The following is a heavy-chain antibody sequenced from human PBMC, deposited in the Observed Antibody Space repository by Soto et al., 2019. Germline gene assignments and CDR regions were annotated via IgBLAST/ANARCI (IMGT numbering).Heavy chain of an antibody. CDR1: EYTFTNYN. J-gene: IGHJ4*02. Sequence: QVQLVQSGAEVKKPGASVKVSCKASEYTFTNYNVHWLRQAPGQGLEWMGIIRPSGVNTGYARRFQGIVTVTRDRSTSTVYMELTSLTSDDTGVYYCARETRESFYFDFWGQGTLVNVS. CDR2: IRPSGVNT. CDR3: ARETRESFYFDF. V-gene: IGHV1-46*01.